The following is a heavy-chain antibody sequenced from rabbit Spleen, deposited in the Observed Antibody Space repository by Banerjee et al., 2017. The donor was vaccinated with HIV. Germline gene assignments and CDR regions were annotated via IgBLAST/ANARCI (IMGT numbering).Heavy chain of an antibody. V-gene: IGHV1S40*01. Sequence: QSLEESGGDLVKPGASLTLTCTASGFSFSSSDYMCWVRQAPGKGLEWIGCIYTGNGKTYYASWAKGRFTISKTSSTTVTLQMTSLTVADTATYFCARDAGSGHYIDAYFDLWGQGTLVTVS. CDR1: GFSFSSSDY. J-gene: IGHJ4*01. D-gene: IGHD8-1*01. CDR3: ARDAGSGHYIDAYFDL. CDR2: IYTGNGKT.